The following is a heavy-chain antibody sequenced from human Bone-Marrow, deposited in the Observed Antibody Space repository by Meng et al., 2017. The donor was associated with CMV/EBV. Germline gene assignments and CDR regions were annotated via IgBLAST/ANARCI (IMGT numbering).Heavy chain of an antibody. V-gene: IGHV3-48*03. J-gene: IGHJ4*02. D-gene: IGHD2-2*01. CDR3: AREELGYCSSTSCYDHFDY. CDR1: GFTFSSYE. Sequence: GESLKISCAASGFTFSSYEMNWVRQAPGKGLEWVSYISSSGSTIYYADSVKGRFTISRDNAKNSLYLQMNSLRAEDTAVYYCAREELGYCSSTSCYDHFDYWVQGTLVTVSS. CDR2: ISSSGSTI.